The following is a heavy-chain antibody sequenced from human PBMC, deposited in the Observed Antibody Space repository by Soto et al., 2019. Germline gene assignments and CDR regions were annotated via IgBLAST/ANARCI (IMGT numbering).Heavy chain of an antibody. D-gene: IGHD6-13*01. V-gene: IGHV1-18*04. Sequence: ASVKVSCKASGYTFTSYGISWVRQAPGQGLEWMGWISAYNGNTNYAQKLQGRVTMTTDTSTSTAYMELRSLRSDDTAVYYCARDLAAAGTGHYYYYGMDVWGQGTTVTVSS. J-gene: IGHJ6*02. CDR1: GYTFTSYG. CDR3: ARDLAAAGTGHYYYYGMDV. CDR2: ISAYNGNT.